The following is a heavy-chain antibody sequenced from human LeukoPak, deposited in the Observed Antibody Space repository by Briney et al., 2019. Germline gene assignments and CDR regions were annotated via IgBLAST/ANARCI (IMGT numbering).Heavy chain of an antibody. Sequence: GGSLRLSCAASGFTFSSYSMNWVRQAPGKGLEWVSSISSSSSYIYYADSVKGRFTISRDNAKNSLYLQMNSLRAEDTAVYYCARDRDSGYDVDAFDIWGQGTMVTVSS. CDR2: ISSSSSYI. CDR1: GFTFSSYS. V-gene: IGHV3-21*01. J-gene: IGHJ3*02. D-gene: IGHD5-12*01. CDR3: ARDRDSGYDVDAFDI.